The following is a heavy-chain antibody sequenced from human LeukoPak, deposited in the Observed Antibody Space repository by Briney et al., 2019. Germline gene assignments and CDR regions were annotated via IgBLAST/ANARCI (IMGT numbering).Heavy chain of an antibody. J-gene: IGHJ4*02. V-gene: IGHV1-18*01. CDR3: ARAQYYYGSGSYPLWY. D-gene: IGHD3-10*01. Sequence: ASVKVSCKASGYTFTSYGISWVRQAPGQGLEWMGWISAYNGNTNYAQKLQGRVTMTTDTSTSTAYMELRSLRSYDTAVYYCARAQYYYGSGSYPLWYWGQGTLVTVSS. CDR1: GYTFTSYG. CDR2: ISAYNGNT.